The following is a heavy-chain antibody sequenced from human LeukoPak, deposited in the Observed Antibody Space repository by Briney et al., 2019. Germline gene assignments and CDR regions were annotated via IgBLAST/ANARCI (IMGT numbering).Heavy chain of an antibody. V-gene: IGHV4-38-2*01. CDR3: ARGVATYYDILTGYPPALSFHY. CDR1: GYSISSGYY. D-gene: IGHD3-9*01. CDR2: IYHSGST. J-gene: IGHJ4*02. Sequence: SETLCLTCAVSGYSISSGYYWCWIRQPPGKGLEWIGSIYHSGSTYYNPSLKSRVTISVDTSKNQFSLKLSSVTAADTAVYYCARGVATYYDILTGYPPALSFHYWGQGTLVTVSS.